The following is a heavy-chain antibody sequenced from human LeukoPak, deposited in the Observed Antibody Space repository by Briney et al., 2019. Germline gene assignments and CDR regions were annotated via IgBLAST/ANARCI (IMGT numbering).Heavy chain of an antibody. V-gene: IGHV4-39*07. CDR1: GGSISSSSYY. J-gene: IGHJ4*02. D-gene: IGHD5-18*01. Sequence: PSETLSLTCTVSGGSISSSSYYWGWIRQPPGKGLEWIGSIYYSGSTNYNPSLKGRVTISVDTSKNQFSLKLSSVTAADTAVYYCARVSGMGDTAMVHDYWGQGTLVTVSS. CDR2: IYYSGST. CDR3: ARVSGMGDTAMVHDY.